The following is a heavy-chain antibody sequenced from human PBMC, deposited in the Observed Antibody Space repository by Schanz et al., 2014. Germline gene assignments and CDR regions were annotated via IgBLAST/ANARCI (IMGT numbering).Heavy chain of an antibody. D-gene: IGHD3-9*01. V-gene: IGHV4-39*01. Sequence: QLQLQESGPGLVKPSETLSLTCTVSGGSISSSNYYWGWIRQPPGKGLEWIESIYYSGSTYYNPSSKCGFTPSVAPSKTQFPLKLTSVTAADTAVYYCARQFYDILTGYWFPYYFDYWGQGTLGTVSS. J-gene: IGHJ4*02. CDR2: IYYSGST. CDR1: GGSISSSNYY. CDR3: ARQFYDILTGYWFPYYFDY.